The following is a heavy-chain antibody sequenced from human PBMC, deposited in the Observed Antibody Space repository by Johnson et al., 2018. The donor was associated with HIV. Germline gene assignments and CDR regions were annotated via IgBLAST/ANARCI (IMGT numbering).Heavy chain of an antibody. CDR3: ARAAGPYYYGSGSYYFDTFDI. D-gene: IGHD3-10*01. V-gene: IGHV3-30-3*01. J-gene: IGHJ3*02. Sequence: QVQLVESGGGVVQPGRSLRLSCAASGFTFSSYAMHWVRQAPGKGLEWVAVLSYDGSNKFYADSVKGRFTISRDNSKNTLYLQMNRLRAEDTALYYCARAAGPYYYGSGSYYFDTFDIWGQGTMVTVSS. CDR1: GFTFSSYA. CDR2: LSYDGSNK.